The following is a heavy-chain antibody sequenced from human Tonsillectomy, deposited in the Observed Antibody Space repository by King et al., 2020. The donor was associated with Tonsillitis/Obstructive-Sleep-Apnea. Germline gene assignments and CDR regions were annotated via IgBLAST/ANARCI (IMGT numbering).Heavy chain of an antibody. Sequence: VQLVDSGGGVVQPGRSLRLSCTASGFTFGNYSMHWVRQAPGKGLEWVAFSSYDGNNKYYGDSVKGRFTISRDNSKNTLYLQMNSLRAEDSAVYYCAGGDCSSTGCIYYYYDMDVWGQGTTVTVSS. CDR3: AGGDCSSTGCIYYYYDMDV. J-gene: IGHJ6*02. D-gene: IGHD2-2*01. CDR2: SSYDGNNK. CDR1: GFTFGNYS. V-gene: IGHV3-30*03.